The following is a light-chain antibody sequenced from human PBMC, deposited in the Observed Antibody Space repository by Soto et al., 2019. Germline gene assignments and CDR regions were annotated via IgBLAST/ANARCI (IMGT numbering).Light chain of an antibody. CDR2: AAS. V-gene: IGKV1-6*01. Sequence: AIQMTQSPSSLSASVGDRVTISCRASQGIRNDLGWYQQKPGKAPKLLIYAASSLQSGVPSRFSGSGSGTDFTLTITSLQPEDFATYYCLQDYNYPRTFGQGTKLEVK. CDR1: QGIRND. CDR3: LQDYNYPRT. J-gene: IGKJ2*01.